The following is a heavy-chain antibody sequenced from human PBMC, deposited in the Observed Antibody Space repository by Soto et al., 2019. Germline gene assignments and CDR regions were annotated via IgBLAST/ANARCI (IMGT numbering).Heavy chain of an antibody. Sequence: QVQLVESGGGVVQPGRSLRLSCAASGFTFSSYGMHWVRQAPGKGLEWVAVIWYDGSNKYYADSVKGRFTISRDNSKNTLYLQMNSLRAEDTAVYYWAREGYCSGGSCGREGSFDYWGQGTLVTVSS. CDR3: AREGYCSGGSCGREGSFDY. V-gene: IGHV3-33*01. CDR2: IWYDGSNK. CDR1: GFTFSSYG. D-gene: IGHD2-15*01. J-gene: IGHJ4*02.